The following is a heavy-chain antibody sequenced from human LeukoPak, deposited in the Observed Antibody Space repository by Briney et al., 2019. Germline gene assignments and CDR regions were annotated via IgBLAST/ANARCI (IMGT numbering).Heavy chain of an antibody. CDR2: IYTSGST. D-gene: IGHD7-27*01. V-gene: IGHV4-61*02. CDR1: GGSISIGGYY. Sequence: SETLSLTCPVSGGSISIGGYYWSWIRQPAGKGLEWIGRIYTSGSTNYNPSLKSRVTISVDTSKNLFSLKLSSVTAADMAVYYCARERTGDLVDYWGQGTLVTVSS. J-gene: IGHJ4*02. CDR3: ARERTGDLVDY.